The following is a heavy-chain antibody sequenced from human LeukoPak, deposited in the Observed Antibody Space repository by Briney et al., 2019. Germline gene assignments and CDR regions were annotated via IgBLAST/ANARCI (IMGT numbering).Heavy chain of an antibody. CDR3: ATQGRNYYGMDV. CDR1: GFTFDDYA. J-gene: IGHJ6*02. CDR2: VSGDGGST. Sequence: GGSLRLSCAASGFTFDDYAMHWVRQAPGKGLEWVSLVSGDGGSTYYADSVKGRFTISRDNSKNSLYLQMNSLRTEDTALYYCATQGRNYYGMDVWGQGTTVTVSS. V-gene: IGHV3-43*02.